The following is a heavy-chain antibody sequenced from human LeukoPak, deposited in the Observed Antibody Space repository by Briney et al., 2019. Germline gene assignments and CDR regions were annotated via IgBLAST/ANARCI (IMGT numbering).Heavy chain of an antibody. CDR3: ATRPSTGYSSGWYLIF. V-gene: IGHV3-23*01. CDR2: ISGSGGST. Sequence: ETLSLTCAVYGGSFSGYYWSWIRQPPGKGLEWVSAISGSGGSTYYADSVKGRFTISRDNSKNTLYLQMNSLRAEDTAVYYCATRPSTGYSSGWYLIFWGQGTLVTVSS. CDR1: GGSFSGYY. D-gene: IGHD6-19*01. J-gene: IGHJ4*02.